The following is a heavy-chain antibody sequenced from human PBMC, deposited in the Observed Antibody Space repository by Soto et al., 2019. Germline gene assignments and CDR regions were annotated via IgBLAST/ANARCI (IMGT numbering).Heavy chain of an antibody. CDR1: GGSISSGDYY. D-gene: IGHD2-15*01. Sequence: PSETLSLTCTVSGGSISSGDYYWSWVRQPPGKGLEWIGEIYHSGSTNYNPSLKSRVTISVDKSKNQFSLKLSSVTAADTAVYYCARRGKGKDVYYYYYMDVWGKGTTVTVSS. CDR2: IYHSGST. J-gene: IGHJ6*03. V-gene: IGHV4-4*02. CDR3: ARRGKGKDVYYYYYMDV.